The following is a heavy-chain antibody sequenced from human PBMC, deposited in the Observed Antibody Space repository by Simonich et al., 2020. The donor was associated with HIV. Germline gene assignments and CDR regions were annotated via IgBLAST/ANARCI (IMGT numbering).Heavy chain of an antibody. CDR3: ARRHPTTVTTPYFDY. CDR2: INHSGST. D-gene: IGHD4-17*01. Sequence: QVQLQQWGAGLLKPSETLSLTCAVYGGSFSGYYWSWIPQPPGKGLAWIGEINHSGSTNDNPSLKSRVTISVDTSKNQFSLKLSSVTAADTAVYYCARRHPTTVTTPYFDYWGQGTLVTVSS. V-gene: IGHV4-34*01. CDR1: GGSFSGYY. J-gene: IGHJ4*02.